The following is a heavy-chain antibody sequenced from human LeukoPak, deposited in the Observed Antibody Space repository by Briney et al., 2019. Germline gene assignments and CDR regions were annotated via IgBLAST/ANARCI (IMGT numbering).Heavy chain of an antibody. Sequence: AAVRVSCKASGYTFTGYYMHWVRQAPGQGLEWMGRMKSNNGHTGYAQKFQGRVTMTRDTSISTVYMELSSLTFEDTAVYYCARGPPNWGMVGYWGQGTLVTVSS. D-gene: IGHD7-27*01. CDR3: ARGPPNWGMVGY. CDR2: MKSNNGHT. V-gene: IGHV1-8*02. CDR1: GYTFTGYY. J-gene: IGHJ4*02.